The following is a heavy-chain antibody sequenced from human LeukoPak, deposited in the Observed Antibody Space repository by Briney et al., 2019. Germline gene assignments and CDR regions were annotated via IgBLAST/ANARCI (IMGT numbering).Heavy chain of an antibody. V-gene: IGHV3-23*01. D-gene: IGHD2-15*01. CDR1: GFTFSSYA. Sequence: GGSLRFSCAASGFTFSSYAMSWVRQAPGKGLEWVLAISGSGGSTYYADSVKGRFTISRDNSKNTLYLQMNSLRAEDTAVYYCASTPRYCSGGSCYSPWGQGTLVTVSS. CDR2: ISGSGGST. J-gene: IGHJ5*02. CDR3: ASTPRYCSGGSCYSP.